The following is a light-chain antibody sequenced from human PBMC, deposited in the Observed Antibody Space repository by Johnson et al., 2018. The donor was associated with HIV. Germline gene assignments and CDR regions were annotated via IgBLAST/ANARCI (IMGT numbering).Light chain of an antibody. CDR1: SSNIGNNY. CDR2: ENN. J-gene: IGLJ1*01. CDR3: GTWDSSLSAGV. V-gene: IGLV1-51*02. Sequence: SVLTQPPSVSAAPGQKVTISCSGSSSNIGNNYVSWYQQLPGTAPKLLIYENNKRPSGIPDRFSGSKSGTSATLGITGLQTGDEADYDCGTWDSSLSAGVFGTGTKVTVL.